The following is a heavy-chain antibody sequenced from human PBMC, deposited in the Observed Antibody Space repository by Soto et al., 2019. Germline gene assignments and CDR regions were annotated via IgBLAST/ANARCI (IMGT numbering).Heavy chain of an antibody. Sequence: QLQLQESGPGLVKPSETLSLTCTVSGGSISSSSSYWGWLRQPPGKWLEWIGSMSYSGSTYHNPSLKSRVTLFGDKTQNQFSLKLTSVTAADTAVYCCARNTVPSVYEPIPGRFDSWGQGILVTASS. CDR2: MSYSGST. J-gene: IGHJ4*02. CDR1: GGSISSSSSY. D-gene: IGHD5-12*01. CDR3: ARNTVPSVYEPIPGRFDS. V-gene: IGHV4-39*01.